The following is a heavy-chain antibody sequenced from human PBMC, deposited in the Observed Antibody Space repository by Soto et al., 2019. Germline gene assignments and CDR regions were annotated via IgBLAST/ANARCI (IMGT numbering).Heavy chain of an antibody. CDR2: IIPIFGTA. V-gene: IGHV1-69*12. CDR3: ARDQDSGNVLKLLYYYGMDV. CDR1: GGTFSSYA. Sequence: QVQMVQSGAEVKKPGSSVKVSCKASGGTFSSYAIRWVRQAPGQGLEWMGGIIPIFGTANYAQKFQGRVTITADESTSTAYIELSSLRSQDTAVYYCARDQDSGNVLKLLYYYGMDVWGQGTTVTVSS. D-gene: IGHD5-12*01. J-gene: IGHJ6*02.